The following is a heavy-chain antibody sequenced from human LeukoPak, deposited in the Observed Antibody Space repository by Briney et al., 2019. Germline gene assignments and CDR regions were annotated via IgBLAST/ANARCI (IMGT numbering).Heavy chain of an antibody. Sequence: PSETLSLTCTVSGGSISTSNYYWGWIRQPPGKGLEWIGSIYNNGDTYDNPSLKSRVTISVDTSKNQFSLKLSSVTAADTAVYYCGRSMYYHDSSGYYSDYWGQGTLVTVSS. V-gene: IGHV4-39*01. CDR1: GGSISTSNYY. CDR3: GRSMYYHDSSGYYSDY. J-gene: IGHJ4*02. CDR2: IYNNGDT. D-gene: IGHD3-22*01.